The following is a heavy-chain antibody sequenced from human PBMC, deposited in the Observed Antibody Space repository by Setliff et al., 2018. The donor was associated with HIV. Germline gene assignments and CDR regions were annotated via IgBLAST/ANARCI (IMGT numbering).Heavy chain of an antibody. D-gene: IGHD2-21*02. CDR1: GVTFSIYS. V-gene: IGHV3-74*01. Sequence: LRLSCVVSGVTFSIYSMHWVRQAPGKGLVWVSRINTDGSSISHADSVKGRFTISRDNAKNTLFLQMNSLRAEDTAVYYCASSNVVVVTASVSDAFDIWGQGTMVTVSS. CDR2: INTDGSSI. J-gene: IGHJ3*02. CDR3: ASSNVVVVTASVSDAFDI.